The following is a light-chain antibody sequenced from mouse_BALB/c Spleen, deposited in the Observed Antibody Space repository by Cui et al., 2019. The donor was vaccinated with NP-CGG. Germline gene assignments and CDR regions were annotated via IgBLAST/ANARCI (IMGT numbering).Light chain of an antibody. V-gene: IGLV1*01. CDR2: GTN. CDR3: ALWYSNHWV. CDR1: NGAVTTSNY. J-gene: IGLJ1*01. Sequence: QAVVTQESALTTSPGETVTLTCRSSNGAVTTSNYANWVQEKPDHLFTGLIGGTNNRAPGVPARFSGSLIGDKAALTITGAQTEDDTIYFCALWYSNHWVFGGGTKLTVL.